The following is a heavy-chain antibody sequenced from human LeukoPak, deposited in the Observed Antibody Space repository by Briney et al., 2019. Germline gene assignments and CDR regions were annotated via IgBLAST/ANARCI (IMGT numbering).Heavy chain of an antibody. CDR3: AKDLLRRSGSYDY. J-gene: IGHJ4*02. CDR2: IRYDGSNK. CDR1: GFTFSSYG. D-gene: IGHD1-26*01. V-gene: IGHV3-30*02. Sequence: PGGSLRLSCAASGFTFSSYGMHWVRQAPGKGLEWVAFIRYDGSNKYYTDSVKGRFTISRDNSKNTLYLQMNSLRAEDTAVYYCAKDLLRRSGSYDYWGQGTLVTVSS.